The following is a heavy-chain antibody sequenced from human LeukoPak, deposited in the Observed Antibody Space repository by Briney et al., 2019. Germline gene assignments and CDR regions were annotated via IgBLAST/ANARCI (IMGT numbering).Heavy chain of an antibody. CDR2: ISSSSSTI. CDR1: GFSISNYN. J-gene: IGHJ6*03. CDR3: ATEPLYYYYMDV. Sequence: GGSLRLSCAASGFSISNYNMNWVRQAPGKRLEWLSSISSSSSTIFYADSVKGRLTISRDNAKNSLFLQMNSLRAEDTAVYYCATEPLYYYYMDVWGKGTTVTVSS. D-gene: IGHD1-14*01. V-gene: IGHV3-48*01.